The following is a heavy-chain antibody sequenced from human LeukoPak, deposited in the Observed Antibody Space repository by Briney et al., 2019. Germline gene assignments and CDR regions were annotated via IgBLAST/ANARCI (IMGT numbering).Heavy chain of an antibody. Sequence: GGSLRLSCAASGFTLSSYGMHWVRQAPGKGLEWVAFIRYDGSNKYYADSVKGRFTISRDNSKNTLYLQMNSLRAEDTAVYYCAKPGYCSSTSCYTYFDYWGQGTLVTVSS. CDR2: IRYDGSNK. V-gene: IGHV3-30*02. D-gene: IGHD2-2*02. CDR3: AKPGYCSSTSCYTYFDY. J-gene: IGHJ4*02. CDR1: GFTLSSYG.